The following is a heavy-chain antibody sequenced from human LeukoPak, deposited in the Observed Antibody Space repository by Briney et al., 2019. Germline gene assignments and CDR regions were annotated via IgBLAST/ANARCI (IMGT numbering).Heavy chain of an antibody. CDR2: MNPDNSDI. CDR3: VRVPPGTTIYAY. CDR1: GYTFTSYH. Sequence: ASVKVSCKASGYTFTSYHINWVRQATGQGLEWVGWMNPDNSDIGYAQKFQGRVTMTRNTSIGTAYMELSSLRSEDTAIYYCVRVPPGTTIYAYWGQGTLVTVSS. D-gene: IGHD1-14*01. J-gene: IGHJ4*02. V-gene: IGHV1-8*01.